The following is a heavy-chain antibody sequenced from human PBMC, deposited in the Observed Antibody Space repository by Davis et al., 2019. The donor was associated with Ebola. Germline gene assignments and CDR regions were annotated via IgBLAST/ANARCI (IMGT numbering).Heavy chain of an antibody. V-gene: IGHV4-34*01. Sequence: GSLRLSCAVYGGSFSGYYWSWIRQPPGKGLEWIGEINHSGSTNYNPSLKSRVTISVDTSKNQFSLKLSSVTAADTAVYYCARRTIFGVVIIWDYFDYWGQGTLVTVSS. D-gene: IGHD3-3*01. CDR2: INHSGST. CDR1: GGSFSGYY. CDR3: ARRTIFGVVIIWDYFDY. J-gene: IGHJ4*02.